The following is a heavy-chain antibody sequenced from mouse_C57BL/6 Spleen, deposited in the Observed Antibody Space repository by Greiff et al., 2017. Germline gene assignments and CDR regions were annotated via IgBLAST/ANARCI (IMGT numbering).Heavy chain of an antibody. CDR3: AREGDYDYDGDFDY. CDR2: INPNNGGT. V-gene: IGHV1-22*01. D-gene: IGHD2-4*01. J-gene: IGHJ2*01. Sequence: VQLQQSGPELVKPGASVKMSCKASGYTFTDYNMHWVKQSPGKSLEWIGYINPNNGGTSYNQKFKGKATLTVNKSSSTAYMELRSLTSEDSAVYYCAREGDYDYDGDFDYWGQGTTLTVSS. CDR1: GYTFTDYN.